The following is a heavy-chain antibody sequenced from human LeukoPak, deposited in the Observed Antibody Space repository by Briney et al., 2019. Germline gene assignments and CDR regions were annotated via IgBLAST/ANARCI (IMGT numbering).Heavy chain of an antibody. CDR2: ISSSSSYI. V-gene: IGHV3-21*01. CDR1: GFTFSSYS. CDR3: AKCPTGDHFDY. Sequence: GGALRLSCAASGFTFSSYSMNWVRQAPGKGREWVSSISSSSSYIYYADSVKGRFTISRDNAKKSLYLQRNSLRAEDTAVYYCAKCPTGDHFDYWGQGTLVTVSS. D-gene: IGHD7-27*01. J-gene: IGHJ4*02.